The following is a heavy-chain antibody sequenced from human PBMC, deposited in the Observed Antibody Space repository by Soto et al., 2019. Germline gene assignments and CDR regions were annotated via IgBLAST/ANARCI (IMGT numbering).Heavy chain of an antibody. CDR2: INPSGGST. Sequence: ASVKVSCKASGYTFTSYYMNWVRQAPGQGLEWMGIINPSGGSTSYAQKFQGRVTMTRDTSTSTVYMELSSLRSEDTAAYYCARDSFAGNKAAAIRYYYYYYMDVWGKGTTVTVSS. J-gene: IGHJ6*03. D-gene: IGHD6-13*01. CDR3: ARDSFAGNKAAAIRYYYYYYMDV. CDR1: GYTFTSYY. V-gene: IGHV1-46*03.